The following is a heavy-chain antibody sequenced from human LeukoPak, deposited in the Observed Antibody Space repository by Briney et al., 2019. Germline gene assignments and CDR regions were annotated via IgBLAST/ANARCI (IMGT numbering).Heavy chain of an antibody. V-gene: IGHV4-30-4*01. CDR2: IYYSGST. CDR3: ARFVVVVAATQGASSYYFDY. Sequence: SQTLSLTCTVSGGSISSGDYYWSWIRQPPGKGLEWIGYIYYSGSTYYNPSLKSRVTISVDTSKNQFSLKLSSVTAADTAVYYCARFVVVVAATQGASSYYFDYWGQGTLVTVSS. D-gene: IGHD2-15*01. CDR1: GGSISSGDYY. J-gene: IGHJ4*02.